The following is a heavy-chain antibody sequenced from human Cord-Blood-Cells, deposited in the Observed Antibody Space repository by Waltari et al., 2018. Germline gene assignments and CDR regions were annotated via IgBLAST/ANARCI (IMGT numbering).Heavy chain of an antibody. J-gene: IGHJ4*02. CDR3: ASHWDSSSWYFDY. D-gene: IGHD6-13*01. CDR1: GFTFCSSS. Sequence: EVQLVASGGGLVKPGGSLRLSCAASGFTFCSSSMNWVCQAPGKGLVWGSSISSSSSYIYYADSVKGRFTISRDNAKNSLYLQMNSLRAEDTTVYYCASHWDSSSWYFDYWGQGTLVTVSS. V-gene: IGHV3-21*01. CDR2: ISSSSSYI.